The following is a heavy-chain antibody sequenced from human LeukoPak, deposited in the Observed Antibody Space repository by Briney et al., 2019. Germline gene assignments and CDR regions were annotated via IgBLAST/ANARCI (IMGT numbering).Heavy chain of an antibody. CDR3: ARDLWSPVDF. V-gene: IGHV3-21*01. D-gene: IGHD2-21*01. CDR1: GFTFSSYN. CDR2: ISSSSIYI. J-gene: IGHJ4*02. Sequence: GGSLRLSCAASGFTFSSYNMNWVRQAPGKGLEWVPCISSSSIYIYYADSVKGRFTISRDNAKNSLYLQMNRLRAEDTAVYYCARDLWSPVDFWGQGTLVTVSS.